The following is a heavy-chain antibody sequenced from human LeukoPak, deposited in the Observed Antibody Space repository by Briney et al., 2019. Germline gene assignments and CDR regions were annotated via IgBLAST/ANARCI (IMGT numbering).Heavy chain of an antibody. CDR1: GGSLSRYY. J-gene: IGHJ3*02. Sequence: SETLSLTCTLSGGSLSRYYWSWIRQPPGKGLEWSGYIYYSGSTNYNPPLKSRVTIPVDTSKQQFPLKLSSVTAADTAVYYCARHIQSGNAFDIWGQGTMVTVSS. CDR3: ARHIQSGNAFDI. CDR2: IYYSGST. D-gene: IGHD1-1*01. V-gene: IGHV4-59*08.